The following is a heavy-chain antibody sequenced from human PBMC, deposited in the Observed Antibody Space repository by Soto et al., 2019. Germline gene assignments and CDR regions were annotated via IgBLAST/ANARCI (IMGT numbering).Heavy chain of an antibody. V-gene: IGHV3-48*01. CDR1: GFTFSSYS. D-gene: IGHD2-15*01. CDR2: ISSSSSTI. J-gene: IGHJ6*03. CDR3: ASWGYCSGGSCHRYYYMDV. Sequence: GGSLRLSCAASGFTFSSYSMNWVRQAPGKGLEWVSYISSSSSTIYYADSVKGRFTISRDNAKNSLYLQMNSLRAEDTAVYYCASWGYCSGGSCHRYYYMDVWGKGTTVTVSS.